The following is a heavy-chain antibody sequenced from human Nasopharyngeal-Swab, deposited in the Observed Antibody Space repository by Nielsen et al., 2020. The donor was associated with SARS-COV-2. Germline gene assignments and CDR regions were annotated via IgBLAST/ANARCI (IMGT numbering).Heavy chain of an antibody. CDR3: AKMARTMTKYYFDY. V-gene: IGHV3-23*03. Sequence: GESLKISCAASGFTFSSYGVSWVRQAPGKGLEWVSIIFSTGSPTYYADSVKGRFTISRDNSRNTLYLQMNSLRAEDTAVYYCAKMARTMTKYYFDYWGQGALVTVSS. CDR1: GFTFSSYG. D-gene: IGHD4-17*01. J-gene: IGHJ4*02. CDR2: IFSTGSPT.